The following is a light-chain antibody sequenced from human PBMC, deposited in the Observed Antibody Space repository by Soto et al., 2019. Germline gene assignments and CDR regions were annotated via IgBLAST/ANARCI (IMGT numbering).Light chain of an antibody. CDR3: SSYAGSNKGVV. V-gene: IGLV2-8*01. Sequence: QSALTQPPSASGSPGQSVTISCTGTSSDVGGYKYVSWYQQYPGKAPKLMIYEVTKRPSGVPDRFTGSKSGNTASLTVSGLQAEDEADYFCSSYAGSNKGVVIGGGTKLTVL. CDR2: EVT. CDR1: SSDVGGYKY. J-gene: IGLJ2*01.